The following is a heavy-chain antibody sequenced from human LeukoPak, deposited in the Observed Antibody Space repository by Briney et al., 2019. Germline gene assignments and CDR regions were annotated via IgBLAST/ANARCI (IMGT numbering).Heavy chain of an antibody. CDR2: ITGNSNYI. D-gene: IGHD6-13*01. CDR3: AKDLYSSSWFAY. CDR1: GFTFSIYS. J-gene: IGHJ4*02. V-gene: IGHV3-21*01. Sequence: AGGSLRLSCAASGFTFSIYSINWVRQAPGKGLEWVSFITGNSNYIYYADSVKGRFTISRDSAKNSLYLQMNSLRAEDTAVYYCAKDLYSSSWFAYWGQGTLATVSS.